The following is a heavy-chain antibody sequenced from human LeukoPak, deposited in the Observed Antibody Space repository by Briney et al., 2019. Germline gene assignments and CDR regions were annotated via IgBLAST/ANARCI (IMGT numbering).Heavy chain of an antibody. V-gene: IGHV3-7*01. Sequence: GGSLRLSCAASGFTFSSYWMSWVRQAPGKGLEWVANIKQDGSEKYYVDSVKGRFTISRDNAKNSPYLQMNSLRAEDTAVYYCARDRRDILTGYLDYWGQGTLVTVSS. CDR2: IKQDGSEK. CDR1: GFTFSSYW. D-gene: IGHD3-9*01. CDR3: ARDRRDILTGYLDY. J-gene: IGHJ4*02.